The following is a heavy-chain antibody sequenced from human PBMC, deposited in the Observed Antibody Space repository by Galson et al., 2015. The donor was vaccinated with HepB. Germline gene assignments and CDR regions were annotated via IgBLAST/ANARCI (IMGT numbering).Heavy chain of an antibody. CDR2: ISSNTGTYT. D-gene: IGHD2-21*01. CDR1: GFTFRDYY. J-gene: IGHJ4*01. V-gene: IGHV3-11*06. CDR3: ARVAYSHSSDHTHFDS. Sequence: SLRLSCAASGFTFRDYYMSWIRQTPGKGLEWLSYISSNTGTYTNYAASGKGRPTISSDNTVNSLYLQMSGLKDEDTAVYYCARVAYSHSSDHTHFDSWGQGTMVTVSS.